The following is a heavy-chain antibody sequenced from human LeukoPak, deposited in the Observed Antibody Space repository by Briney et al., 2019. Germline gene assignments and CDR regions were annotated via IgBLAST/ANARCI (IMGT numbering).Heavy chain of an antibody. D-gene: IGHD5-18*01. CDR1: GFTFSSYS. Sequence: GGSLRLSCAASGFTFSSYSMNWVRQAPGKGLEWISYISSIISTIYYADSVKGRFTISRDNAKNSLSLQMNSLRAEDTAVYYCTRVPYSYGFSSDYWGQGTLVTVSS. J-gene: IGHJ4*02. V-gene: IGHV3-48*01. CDR3: TRVPYSYGFSSDY. CDR2: ISSIISTI.